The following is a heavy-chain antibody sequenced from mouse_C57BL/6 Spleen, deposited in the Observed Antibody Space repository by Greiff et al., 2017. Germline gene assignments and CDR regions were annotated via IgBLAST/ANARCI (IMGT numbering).Heavy chain of an antibody. D-gene: IGHD2-14*01. J-gene: IGHJ3*01. V-gene: IGHV14-4*01. CDR1: GFNIKADY. Sequence: VQLQQSGAELVRPGASVKLSCTASGFNIKADYMHWVKQRPEQGLEWIGWIDPESGDTEYASKFQGKATITADTSSNTAYLQLSSLTSEDTAVYYCTSYRAWFAYWGQGTLVTVSA. CDR3: TSYRAWFAY. CDR2: IDPESGDT.